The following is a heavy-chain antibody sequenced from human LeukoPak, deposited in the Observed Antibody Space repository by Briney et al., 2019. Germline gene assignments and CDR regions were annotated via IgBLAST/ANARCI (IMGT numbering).Heavy chain of an antibody. Sequence: ASVKVSCKASGGTFSSYAISWVRQAPGQGLEWMGGIIPIFGTANYAQKFQGRVTITADESTSTAYMELSSLRSEDTAVYYCTTREIVVEPAATSLVRGVLWGSDFWGHGTLVTVSS. CDR1: GGTFSSYA. J-gene: IGHJ4*01. V-gene: IGHV1-69*13. CDR3: TTREIVVEPAATSLVRGVLWGSDF. D-gene: IGHD2-2*01. CDR2: IIPIFGTA.